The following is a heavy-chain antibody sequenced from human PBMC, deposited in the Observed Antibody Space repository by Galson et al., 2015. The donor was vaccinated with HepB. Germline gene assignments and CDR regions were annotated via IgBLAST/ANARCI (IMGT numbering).Heavy chain of an antibody. D-gene: IGHD1-26*01. CDR3: AKCTRSRGSYPSEADY. CDR2: TLASGSST. J-gene: IGHJ4*02. CDR1: GFTFSSYA. V-gene: IGHV3-23*01. Sequence: SLRLSCAASGFTFSSYAMNWVRQAPGKGLEWVSATLASGSSTYYADSVKGRFTISRDNSNNTLYLQMNSLRAEDTAVYYCAKCTRSRGSYPSEADYWGQGTLVTVSS.